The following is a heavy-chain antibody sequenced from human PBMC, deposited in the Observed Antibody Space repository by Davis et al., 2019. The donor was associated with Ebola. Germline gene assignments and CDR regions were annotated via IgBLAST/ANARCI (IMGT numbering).Heavy chain of an antibody. CDR1: GVSVTRGRYY. D-gene: IGHD1-14*01. CDR3: ERGARNPFDY. V-gene: IGHV4-61*01. Sequence: MPSESLSLACTVSGVSVTRGRYYRSSIRQPPGMGLQRFGYIYYGGRTNYNPSLKSRVTISVDTSKNQFSLKLSSVTAADTAVYYCERGARNPFDYWGQGSLVTVSS. CDR2: IYYGGRT. J-gene: IGHJ4*02.